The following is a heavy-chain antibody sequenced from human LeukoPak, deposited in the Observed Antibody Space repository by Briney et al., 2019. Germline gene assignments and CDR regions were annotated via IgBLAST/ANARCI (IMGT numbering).Heavy chain of an antibody. CDR3: ARRFCTSTTCYFFDS. V-gene: IGHV4-39*01. J-gene: IGHJ4*02. CDR1: GGSISSSSHY. D-gene: IGHD2-2*01. CDR2: VYHSGFT. Sequence: SETLSLTCTVSGGSISSSSHYWGWIRQPPGKGLEWIGIVYHSGFTYYNPSLNSRVTLSVDTSNNQFYLELNSVTASDTAVYYCARRFCTSTTCYFFDSWGQGTLVTVSS.